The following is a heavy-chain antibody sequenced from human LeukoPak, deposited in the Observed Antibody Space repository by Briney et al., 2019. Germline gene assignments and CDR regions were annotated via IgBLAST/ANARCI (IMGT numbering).Heavy chain of an antibody. CDR1: GGSISSYY. CDR3: ASVNYYDSSGYDRTDDY. J-gene: IGHJ4*02. V-gene: IGHV4-4*07. D-gene: IGHD3-22*01. Sequence: SETLSLTCTVSGGSISSYYWSWVRQPAGKGLEWIGRIYTSGSTNYNPSLKSRVTMSVDTSKNQFSLKLSSVTAADTAVYYCASVNYYDSSGYDRTDDYWGQGTLVTVSS. CDR2: IYTSGST.